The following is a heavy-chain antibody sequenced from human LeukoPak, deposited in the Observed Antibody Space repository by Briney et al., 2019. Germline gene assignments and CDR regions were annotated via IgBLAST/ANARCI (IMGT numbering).Heavy chain of an antibody. Sequence: GGSLRLSCAASGFTFSSYGMHWVRQAPGKGLEWVAVIWYDGSNKYYADSVKGRFTISRDNSKNTLYLQMNSLRAEDTAVYYCARAGYSSGWYTYFDYWGQGTLVTVSS. CDR1: GFTFSSYG. J-gene: IGHJ4*02. V-gene: IGHV3-33*08. CDR2: IWYDGSNK. D-gene: IGHD6-19*01. CDR3: ARAGYSSGWYTYFDY.